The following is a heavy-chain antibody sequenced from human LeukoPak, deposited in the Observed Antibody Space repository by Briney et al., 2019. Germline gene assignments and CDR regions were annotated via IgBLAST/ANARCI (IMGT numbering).Heavy chain of an antibody. Sequence: PGGSLRLSCAASGFTFSSYAMSWVRQAPGKGLEWVSAISGSGGSTYYADSVKGRFTISRDNSKNTLYLQMNSLRAEDTAVYYCAKDLVSYYDILTGYSAFDYWGQGTLVTVSS. J-gene: IGHJ4*02. D-gene: IGHD3-9*01. V-gene: IGHV3-23*01. CDR1: GFTFSSYA. CDR2: ISGSGGST. CDR3: AKDLVSYYDILTGYSAFDY.